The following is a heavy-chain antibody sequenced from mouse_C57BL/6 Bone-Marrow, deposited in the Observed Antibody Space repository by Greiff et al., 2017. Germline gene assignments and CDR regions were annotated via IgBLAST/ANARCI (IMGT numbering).Heavy chain of an antibody. J-gene: IGHJ4*01. V-gene: IGHV5-15*01. CDR3: ARRGAYYCNYDYAMDY. Sequence: EVMLVESGGGLVQPGGSLKLSCAASGFTFSDYGMAWVRQAPRKGPEWVAFISNLAYSIYYADTVTGRFTISRENAKNTLYLEMSSLRSEDTTRYFSARRGAYYCNYDYAMDYWGQGTSVTVSS. CDR2: ISNLAYSI. D-gene: IGHD2-10*01. CDR1: GFTFSDYG.